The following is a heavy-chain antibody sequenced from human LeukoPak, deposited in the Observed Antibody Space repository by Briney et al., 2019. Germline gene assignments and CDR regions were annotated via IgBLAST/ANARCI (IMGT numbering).Heavy chain of an antibody. CDR1: GFTFSAHF. CDR2: ISTTSSTI. V-gene: IGHV3-11*04. J-gene: IGHJ6*02. Sequence: PGGSLRLSCAASGFTFSAHFVTWIRQAPGKGLEWVAYISTTSSTIYKADSVKDRFFISRDNAKDSLYLQMNSLRAEDTAVYYCARDPLRYGEEGLYYYYGMDVWGQGTTVTVSS. D-gene: IGHD3-9*01. CDR3: ARDPLRYGEEGLYYYYGMDV.